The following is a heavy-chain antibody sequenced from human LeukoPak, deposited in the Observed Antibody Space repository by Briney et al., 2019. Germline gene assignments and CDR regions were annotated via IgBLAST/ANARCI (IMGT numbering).Heavy chain of an antibody. D-gene: IGHD3-3*01. V-gene: IGHV3-23*01. CDR2: ISGSGGST. Sequence: GGSLRLSCAVSGFTFSSYAMSWVRQAPGKGLEWVSAISGSGGSTYYADSVKGRFTISRDNSKNTLYLQMNSLRAEDTAVYYCAKDVRFTIFGVADYFDYWGQGTLVTVSS. J-gene: IGHJ4*02. CDR3: AKDVRFTIFGVADYFDY. CDR1: GFTFSSYA.